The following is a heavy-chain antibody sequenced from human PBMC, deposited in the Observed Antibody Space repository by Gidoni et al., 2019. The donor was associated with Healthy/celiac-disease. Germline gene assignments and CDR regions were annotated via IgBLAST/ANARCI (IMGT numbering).Heavy chain of an antibody. CDR2: ISSSSSYI. V-gene: IGHV3-21*01. CDR1: GFTFSSYS. Sequence: EVQLVESGGGLVKPGGSLRLSCAASGFTFSSYSMNWVRQAPGKGLEWVSSISSSSSYIYYADSVKGRFTISRDNAKNSLYLQMNSLRAEDTAVYYCASDLAGKIKSRHYYYGMDVWGQGTTVTVSS. J-gene: IGHJ6*02. CDR3: ASDLAGKIKSRHYYYGMDV.